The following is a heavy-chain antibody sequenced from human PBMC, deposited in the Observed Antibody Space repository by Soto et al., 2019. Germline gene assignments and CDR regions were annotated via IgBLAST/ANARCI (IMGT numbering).Heavy chain of an antibody. V-gene: IGHV3-33*01. CDR2: IWYDGSNK. Sequence: GGSLRLSCAASGFTFSSYGMHWVRQAPGKGLEWVAVIWYDGSNKFYADSVKGRFTISRDNSKNTLYLQMNSLRAEDTAVYYCARDHYGMDVWGQGTTVTVSS. J-gene: IGHJ6*02. CDR3: ARDHYGMDV. CDR1: GFTFSSYG.